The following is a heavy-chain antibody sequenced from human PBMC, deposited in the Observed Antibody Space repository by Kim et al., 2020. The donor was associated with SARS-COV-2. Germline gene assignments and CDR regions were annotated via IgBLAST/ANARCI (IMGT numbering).Heavy chain of an antibody. J-gene: IGHJ6*02. CDR3: ARDSLVLGWFGNYGMHV. CDR1: GFTFSSYG. CDR2: IWYDGSNK. V-gene: IGHV3-33*01. Sequence: GGSLRLSCAASGFTFSSYGMHWVRQAPGKGLEWVAVIWYDGSNKYYVDSVKGRFTISRDNSKNTLYLQMNSPRAEDTAVYYCARDSLVLGWFGNYGMHVWGQGTTVTVSS. D-gene: IGHD3-10*01.